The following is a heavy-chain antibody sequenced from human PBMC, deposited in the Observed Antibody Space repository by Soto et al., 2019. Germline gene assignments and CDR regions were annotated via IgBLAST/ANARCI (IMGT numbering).Heavy chain of an antibody. V-gene: IGHV1-46*03. Sequence: ASVKRSCKAAGYIFTSYYIHWGLQTPGQGLEWMGWINPFDGSRMFAQSFQGRVTMTRDTSTSTVYMEVSSLRSEDTAVYYCSRVDPGETSPFDHWGQGTLVTVSS. CDR2: INPFDGSR. CDR1: GYIFTSYY. J-gene: IGHJ4*02. D-gene: IGHD3-10*01. CDR3: SRVDPGETSPFDH.